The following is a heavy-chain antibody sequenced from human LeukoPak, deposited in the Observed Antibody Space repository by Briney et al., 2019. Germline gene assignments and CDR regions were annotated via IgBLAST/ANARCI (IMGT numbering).Heavy chain of an antibody. CDR3: ARDRPRWLHYKVHDY. CDR2: ISSSSSTI. Sequence: GGSLRLSCAASGFTFSSYSMNWVRQAPGKGLEWVSYISSSSSTIYYADSVKGRFTISRDNAKNSLYLRMNSLRAEDTAVYYCARDRPRWLHYKVHDYWGQGTLVTVSS. V-gene: IGHV3-48*01. CDR1: GFTFSSYS. J-gene: IGHJ4*02. D-gene: IGHD5-24*01.